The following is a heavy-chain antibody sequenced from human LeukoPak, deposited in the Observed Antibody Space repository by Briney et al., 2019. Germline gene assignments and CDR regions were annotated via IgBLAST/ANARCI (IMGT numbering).Heavy chain of an antibody. Sequence: ASVKVSCTASGGTFSSYTISWVRQAPGQGLEWMGGIIPIFGTANYAQKFQGRVTITADESTSTAYMELSSLRSEDTAVYYCARGRYSSSINSMDVWGQGTTVTVSS. CDR2: IIPIFGTA. V-gene: IGHV1-69*13. D-gene: IGHD6-6*01. CDR1: GGTFSSYT. J-gene: IGHJ6*02. CDR3: ARGRYSSSINSMDV.